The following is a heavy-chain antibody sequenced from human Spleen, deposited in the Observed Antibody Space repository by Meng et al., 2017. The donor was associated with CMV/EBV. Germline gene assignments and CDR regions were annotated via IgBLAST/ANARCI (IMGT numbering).Heavy chain of an antibody. D-gene: IGHD2-2*01. J-gene: IGHJ5*02. CDR3: ARDIVVVPAAYNWFDP. Sequence: QVQLQEPGPDLVKPSDPLSLTCPASRYSISSSNWWCWIRQPPGKGLEWIGEINHSGSTNYNPSLKSQVTISVDTSKNQFSLKLSSVTAADTAVYYCARDIVVVPAAYNWFDPWGQGTLVTVSS. CDR1: RYSISSSNW. V-gene: IGHV4-4*02. CDR2: INHSGST.